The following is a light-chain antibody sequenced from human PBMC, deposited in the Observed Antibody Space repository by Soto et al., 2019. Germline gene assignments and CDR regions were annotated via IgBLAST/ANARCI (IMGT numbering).Light chain of an antibody. Sequence: QSALTQPASVSGSPGQSITISCTGTSSDVGGYNYVSWYQQHPGKAPKLMIYEVSNRPSGVSNRFSGSKSGNTASLTISGLHSEDESDYYCSSYTSISTYVFGTGTKVTVL. V-gene: IGLV2-14*01. CDR1: SSDVGGYNY. CDR3: SSYTSISTYV. J-gene: IGLJ1*01. CDR2: EVS.